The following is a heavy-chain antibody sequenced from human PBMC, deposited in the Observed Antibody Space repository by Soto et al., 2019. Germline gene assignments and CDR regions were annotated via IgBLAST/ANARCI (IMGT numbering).Heavy chain of an antibody. J-gene: IGHJ4*02. D-gene: IGHD1-20*01. Sequence: PSETLSLTCTVSGGSISSGGYYWSWIRQHPGKGLEWIGYIYYSGSTYYNPSLKSRVTISVDTSKNQFSLKLSSVTAADTAVYYCARDVPIRGQRSDYWGQGTLVTVSS. V-gene: IGHV4-31*03. CDR2: IYYSGST. CDR1: GGSISSGGYY. CDR3: ARDVPIRGQRSDY.